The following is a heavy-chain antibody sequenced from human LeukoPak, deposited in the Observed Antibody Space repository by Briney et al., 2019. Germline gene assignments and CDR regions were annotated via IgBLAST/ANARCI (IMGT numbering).Heavy chain of an antibody. D-gene: IGHD1-1*01. CDR1: GFTFSSYA. J-gene: IGHJ3*02. Sequence: PGGSLRLSCAASGFTFSSYAMSWVRQAPGKGLEWVSAISGSGGSTYYADSVKGRFTISRDNSKNTLYLQMNSLRAGDTAVYYCAKSLFTSATGTGRAFHIWGQGTMVTVSS. CDR2: ISGSGGST. V-gene: IGHV3-23*01. CDR3: AKSLFTSATGTGRAFHI.